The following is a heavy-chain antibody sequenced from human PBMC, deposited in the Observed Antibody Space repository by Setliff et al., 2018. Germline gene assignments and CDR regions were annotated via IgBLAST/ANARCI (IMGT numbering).Heavy chain of an antibody. CDR1: GFTFSRYA. Sequence: PGGSLRLSCAASGFTFSRYAMHWVRQAPGKGLEWVAVISYDGSNKYYADSVKGRFTISRDNSKNTLYLQMNSLRAEDTAVYYCARSSLVGAISTWFDPWGQGTLVTVSS. CDR3: ARSSLVGAISTWFDP. CDR2: ISYDGSNK. J-gene: IGHJ5*02. V-gene: IGHV3-30-3*01. D-gene: IGHD1-26*01.